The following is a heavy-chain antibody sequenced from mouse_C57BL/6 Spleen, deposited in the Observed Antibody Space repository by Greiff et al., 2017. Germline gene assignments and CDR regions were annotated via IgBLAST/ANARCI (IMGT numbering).Heavy chain of an antibody. Sequence: QVQLKQSGAELVRPGASVTLSCKASGYTFTDYEMHWVKQTPVPGLEWIGAIDPETGGTAYNQKFKGKAILTADKTSSTAYMELRSLTSEDSAVYYCTRDGSSSNWYFDVWGTGTTVTVSS. J-gene: IGHJ1*03. V-gene: IGHV1-15*01. CDR1: GYTFTDYE. CDR3: TRDGSSSNWYFDV. CDR2: IDPETGGT. D-gene: IGHD1-1*01.